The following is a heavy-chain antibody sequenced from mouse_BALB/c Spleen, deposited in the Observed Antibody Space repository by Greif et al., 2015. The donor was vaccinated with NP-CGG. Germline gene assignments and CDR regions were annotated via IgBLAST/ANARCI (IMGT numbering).Heavy chain of an antibody. CDR2: IDPANGNT. V-gene: IGHV14-3*02. CDR1: GFNIKDTY. CDR3: ARVITGYWYFDV. J-gene: IGHJ1*01. D-gene: IGHD2-4*01. Sequence: EVQGVESGAELVKPGASVKLSCTASGFNIKDTYMHWVKQRPEQGLEWIGRIDPANGNTKYDPKFQGKATITADTSSNTAYLQLSSLTSEDTAVYYCARVITGYWYFDVWGAGTTATVSS.